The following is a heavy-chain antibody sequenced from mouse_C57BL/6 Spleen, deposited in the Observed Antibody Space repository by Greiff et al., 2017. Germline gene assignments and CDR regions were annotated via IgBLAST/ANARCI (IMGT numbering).Heavy chain of an antibody. D-gene: IGHD1-1*01. Sequence: QVQLQQPGAELVKPGASVKLSCKASGYTFTSYWMHWVKQRPGQGLEWIGMIHPNSGSTNYNEKFKSKATLTVDKSSSTAYMQLSSLTSEDSAVYYGARSLLLLRYEYFDVWGTGTTVTVSS. CDR3: ARSLLLLRYEYFDV. CDR1: GYTFTSYW. J-gene: IGHJ1*03. V-gene: IGHV1-64*01. CDR2: IHPNSGST.